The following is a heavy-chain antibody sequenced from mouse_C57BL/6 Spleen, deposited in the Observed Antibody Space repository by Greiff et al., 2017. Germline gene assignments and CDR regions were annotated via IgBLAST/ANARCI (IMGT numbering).Heavy chain of an antibody. Sequence: EVKLEESGGDLVKPGGSLKLSCAASGFTFSSYGMSWVRQTPDKRLEWVATISSGGSYTYYPDSVKGRFTISRDNAKNTLYLQMSSLKSEDTAMYYCARGTTDAMDYWGQGTSVTVSS. CDR2: ISSGGSYT. J-gene: IGHJ4*01. CDR3: ARGTTDAMDY. V-gene: IGHV5-6*02. D-gene: IGHD1-1*01. CDR1: GFTFSSYG.